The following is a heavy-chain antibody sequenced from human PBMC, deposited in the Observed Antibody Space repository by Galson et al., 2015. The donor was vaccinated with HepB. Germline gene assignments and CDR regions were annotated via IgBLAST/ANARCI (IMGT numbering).Heavy chain of an antibody. D-gene: IGHD6-13*01. J-gene: IGHJ6*02. CDR1: GYSFTSYW. V-gene: IGHV5-51*01. Sequence: QSGAEVKKPGESLKISCKGSGYSFTSYWIGWVRQMPGKGLEWMGIIYPGDSDTRYSPSFQGQVTISADKSISAAYLQWSSLRASDTAMYYCARQSIAAAGTRYYYYYGMDVWGQGTTVTVSS. CDR3: ARQSIAAAGTRYYYYYGMDV. CDR2: IYPGDSDT.